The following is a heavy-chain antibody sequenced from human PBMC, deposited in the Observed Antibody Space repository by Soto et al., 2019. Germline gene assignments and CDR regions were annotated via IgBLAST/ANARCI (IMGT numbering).Heavy chain of an antibody. Sequence: QVQLVESGGGVVQPGRSLRLSCAASGFTFRSYAMHWVRQAPGKGLECVAVIAYDGSNKFYRDYVRGRFTISRDNSENTLYLQINSLRYEDMAVYYCARGDREDIAVVIGVRPGEYGVDVWGQGTTVTVSS. D-gene: IGHD2-15*01. CDR3: ARGDREDIAVVIGVRPGEYGVDV. J-gene: IGHJ6*02. CDR1: GFTFRSYA. CDR2: IAYDGSNK. V-gene: IGHV3-30-3*01.